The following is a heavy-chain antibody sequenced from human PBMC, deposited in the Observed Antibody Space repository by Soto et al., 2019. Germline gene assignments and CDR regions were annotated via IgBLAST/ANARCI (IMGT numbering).Heavy chain of an antibody. CDR1: GFTFTGHY. CDR2: INPNSGGT. CDR3: AKSGRFFRPCIGYFDY. J-gene: IGHJ4*02. Sequence: ASVKVSCKASGFTFTGHYIHGVRQAPGQGLEWMGWINPNSGGTSYAQKFQGRVTMTRDTSITTAYMELSRLSSDDTAVYYCAKSGRFFRPCIGYFDYGAQGTRVKVPS. V-gene: IGHV1-2*02. D-gene: IGHD1-1*01.